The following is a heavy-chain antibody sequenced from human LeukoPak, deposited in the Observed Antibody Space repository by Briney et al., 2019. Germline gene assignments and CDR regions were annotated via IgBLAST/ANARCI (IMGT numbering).Heavy chain of an antibody. J-gene: IGHJ4*02. CDR3: ARDPESSSFDL. CDR1: GFSFSTYW. CDR2: IDQGGSVR. V-gene: IGHV3-7*01. D-gene: IGHD6-13*01. Sequence: GGSLRLSCAATGFSFSTYWMSWVRQTPEKGLEFVANIDQGGSVRNYMDSLKGRCTISRDNAKKSLYLEINSLRADDTAVYYCARDPESSSFDLWGRGALVTVSS.